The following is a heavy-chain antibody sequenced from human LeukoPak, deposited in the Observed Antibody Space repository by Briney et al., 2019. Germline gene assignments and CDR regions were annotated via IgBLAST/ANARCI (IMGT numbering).Heavy chain of an antibody. V-gene: IGHV4-30-2*01. J-gene: IGHJ4*02. D-gene: IGHD4-17*01. CDR3: ARDPLTVTQGDY. Sequence: SETLSLTCTVSGGSISSGGYYWSWIRQPPGKGLEWIGYIYHSGSTYYNPSLKSRVTISVDRSKNQLSLKLSSVTAADTAVYYCARDPLTVTQGDYWGQGTPVTVSS. CDR2: IYHSGST. CDR1: GGSISSGGYY.